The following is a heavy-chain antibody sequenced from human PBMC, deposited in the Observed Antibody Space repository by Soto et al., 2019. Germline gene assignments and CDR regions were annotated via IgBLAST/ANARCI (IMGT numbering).Heavy chain of an antibody. CDR1: GYTFTSYS. D-gene: IGHD4-4*01. Sequence: ASVKVSCKASGYTFTSYSMYWVRQAPGKRLEWMGWINAGNGNTKYSQKFQGRVTITRDTSASIAYMELSSLRSEDTAVYYCARSPALHIDYWGQGTLVTVSS. CDR3: ARSPALHIDY. J-gene: IGHJ4*02. V-gene: IGHV1-3*01. CDR2: INAGNGNT.